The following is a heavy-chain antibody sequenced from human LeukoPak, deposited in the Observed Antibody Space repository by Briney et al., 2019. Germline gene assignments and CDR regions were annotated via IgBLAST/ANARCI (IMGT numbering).Heavy chain of an antibody. CDR2: INHSGST. CDR1: GGSFSGYY. Sequence: PSETLSLTCAVYGGSFSGYYWSWIRQPPGKGLEWIGEINHSGSTNYNPSLKSRVTISVDTSKNQFSLKLSSVTAADTAVYYCANTYSSGWSYFDYWGQGTLVTVPS. V-gene: IGHV4-34*01. CDR3: ANTYSSGWSYFDY. D-gene: IGHD6-19*01. J-gene: IGHJ4*02.